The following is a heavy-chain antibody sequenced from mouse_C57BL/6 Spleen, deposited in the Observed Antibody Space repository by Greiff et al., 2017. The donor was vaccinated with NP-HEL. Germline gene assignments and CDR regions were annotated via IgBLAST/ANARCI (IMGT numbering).Heavy chain of an antibody. J-gene: IGHJ2*01. CDR1: GYTFTSYW. CDR3: ARDPYGNSDY. CDR2: IDPSDSET. V-gene: IGHV1-52*01. Sequence: QVQLQQPGAELVRPGSSVKLSCKASGYTFTSYWMHWVKQRPIQGLEWIGNIDPSDSETHYNQKFKDKATLTVDKSSSTAYMQLSSLTSEDSAVYYCARDPYGNSDYWGQGTTLTVSS. D-gene: IGHD2-1*01.